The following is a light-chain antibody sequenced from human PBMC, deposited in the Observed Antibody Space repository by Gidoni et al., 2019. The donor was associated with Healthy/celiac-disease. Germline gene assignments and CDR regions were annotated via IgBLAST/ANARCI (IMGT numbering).Light chain of an antibody. V-gene: IGKV4-1*01. Sequence: DIVMTQSPHPLALSLGERATINCKSSQSVLYSSNTKNYLAWYQQKPGQPPKLLLYWASTRAAGVPDRFSGSVSGTYFTLTISSLQAEDVAVYCCQQYYSTPGSFGQGTKLEIK. CDR2: WAS. J-gene: IGKJ2*04. CDR3: QQYYSTPGS. CDR1: QSVLYSSNTKNY.